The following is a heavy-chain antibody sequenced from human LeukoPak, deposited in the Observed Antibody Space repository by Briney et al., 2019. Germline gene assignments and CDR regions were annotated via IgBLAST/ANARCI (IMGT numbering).Heavy chain of an antibody. CDR2: IKQDGSEK. Sequence: GGSLRLSCAASGFTFNYYWMSWVRQAPGKGLEWLANIKQDGSEKYCVDSVKGRITISRDNAKNSLYLQMNSLRDEDTAVYYCARDKAMAYWGQGTLVTVSS. CDR3: ARDKAMAY. CDR1: GFTFNYYW. V-gene: IGHV3-7*03. D-gene: IGHD5-24*01. J-gene: IGHJ4*02.